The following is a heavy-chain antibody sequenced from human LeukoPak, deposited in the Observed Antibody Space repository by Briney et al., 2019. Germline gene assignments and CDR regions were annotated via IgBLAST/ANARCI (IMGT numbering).Heavy chain of an antibody. Sequence: GGSLRLSCAASGFTVSNNYITCVRQAPGKGLEWVSVIYRGDRTNYADSVKGRFTISRDNTKNTLYLQMNSLRAEDTAVYYCAKRLVLPPAADFDYWGPGTLVTVSS. CDR3: AKRLVLPPAADFDY. CDR2: IYRGDRT. V-gene: IGHV3-66*04. D-gene: IGHD2-2*01. CDR1: GFTVSNNY. J-gene: IGHJ4*02.